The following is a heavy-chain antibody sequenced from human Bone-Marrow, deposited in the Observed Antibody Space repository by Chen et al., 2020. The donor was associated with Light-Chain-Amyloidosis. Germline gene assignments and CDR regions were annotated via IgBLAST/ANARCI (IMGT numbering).Heavy chain of an antibody. CDR2: IWYDGSNK. CDR1: GFTFSSYG. Sequence: QVQLVESGGGVVQPGRSLRLSCAASGFTFSSYGMHWVRQAPGKGLEWVAVIWYDGSNKYYADSVKGRFTISRDNSKNTLYLQMNSLGAEDTAVYYCARGPGSYYRRGGIDYWGQGTLVTVSS. J-gene: IGHJ4*02. D-gene: IGHD1-26*01. V-gene: IGHV3-33*01. CDR3: ARGPGSYYRRGGIDY.